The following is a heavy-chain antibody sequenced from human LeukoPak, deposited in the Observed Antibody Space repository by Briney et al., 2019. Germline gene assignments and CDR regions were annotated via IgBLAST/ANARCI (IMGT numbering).Heavy chain of an antibody. CDR3: ARDYYGSGSFEP. CDR2: IYYNGGS. V-gene: IGHV4-30-4*01. D-gene: IGHD3-10*01. CDR1: GDSVSSGDYY. J-gene: IGHJ5*02. Sequence: SQTLSLTCTVSGDSVSSGDYYWNWIRQTPGKGLEWIGYIYYNGGSHYNPSLKSRVIISVGTSHNQFSLRLSSVTAADTAVYYCARDYYGSGSFEPWGQGTLVTVSS.